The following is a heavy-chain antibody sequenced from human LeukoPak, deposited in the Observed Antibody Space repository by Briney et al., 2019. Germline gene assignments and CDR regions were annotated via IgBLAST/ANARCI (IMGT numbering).Heavy chain of an antibody. CDR2: ISAYNGNT. CDR3: ARARDYYVWGSYRPYGMDV. Sequence: ASVKVSCKASGYTFTSYGISWVRQAPGQGLEWMGWISAYNGNTNYAQKLQGRVTMTTDTSTSTAYMELRSLRSDDTAVYYCARARDYYVWGSYRPYGMDVWGQGTTVTVSS. V-gene: IGHV1-18*01. D-gene: IGHD3-16*02. J-gene: IGHJ6*02. CDR1: GYTFTSYG.